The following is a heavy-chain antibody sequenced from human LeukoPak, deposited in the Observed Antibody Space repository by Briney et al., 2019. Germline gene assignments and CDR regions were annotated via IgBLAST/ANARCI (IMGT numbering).Heavy chain of an antibody. Sequence: PGGSLRLSCAASGFTFSSDVMHWVRQAPGKGLEWVAVTSSDGSSKHYADSVKGRFTIFTDTSKNTLYLQMNSLRAEDTAVYYCAKVGKSSGSYYTFDYWGQGTLVTVSS. CDR1: GFTFSSDV. V-gene: IGHV3-30*04. CDR3: AKVGKSSGSYYTFDY. D-gene: IGHD3-10*01. J-gene: IGHJ4*02. CDR2: TSSDGSSK.